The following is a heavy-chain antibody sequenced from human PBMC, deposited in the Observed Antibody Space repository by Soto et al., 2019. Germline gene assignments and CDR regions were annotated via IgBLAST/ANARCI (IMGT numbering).Heavy chain of an antibody. Sequence: QVTLKESGPVLVKPTETLTLRCTVSGLSITDSEMGVSWIRQPPGQPLEWLAHIDSSGEKCYRTFLKSRLAISKENYKSQIVLTMTNMDPADTATYYCARRHLAVAVSHWFDPWGQGIPVTVSS. CDR2: IDSSGEK. V-gene: IGHV2-26*01. J-gene: IGHJ5*02. D-gene: IGHD6-19*01. CDR1: GLSITDSEMG. CDR3: ARRHLAVAVSHWFDP.